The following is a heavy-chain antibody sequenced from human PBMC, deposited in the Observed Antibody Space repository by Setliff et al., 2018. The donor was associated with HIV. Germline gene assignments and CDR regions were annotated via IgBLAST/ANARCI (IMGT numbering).Heavy chain of an antibody. D-gene: IGHD2-2*01. V-gene: IGHV1-69*08. CDR2: IIPIFGTP. CDR1: GGTFSTYT. J-gene: IGHJ3*02. CDR3: ARSVWAVVVPTDPAVDAFAI. Sequence: SVKVSCKTSGGTFSTYTIAWVRQAPGQGLEWMGRIIPIFGTPNYAQKFQGRATITADKSTSTVYLDLRSLTPEDTAMYYCARSVWAVVVPTDPAVDAFAIWGQGTMVTVSS.